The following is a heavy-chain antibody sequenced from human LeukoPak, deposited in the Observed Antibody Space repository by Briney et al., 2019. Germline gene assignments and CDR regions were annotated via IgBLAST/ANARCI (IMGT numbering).Heavy chain of an antibody. V-gene: IGHV3-33*01. Sequence: GGSLRLSCAASGFTFSSYGMHWVRQAPGKGLEWVAVIWYDGSDKYYADSVKGRFTISRDNSKNTLYLQMNSLRAEDTAVYYCARDLYGDYMWFDYWGQGTLVTVSS. D-gene: IGHD4-17*01. CDR3: ARDLYGDYMWFDY. J-gene: IGHJ4*02. CDR1: GFTFSSYG. CDR2: IWYDGSDK.